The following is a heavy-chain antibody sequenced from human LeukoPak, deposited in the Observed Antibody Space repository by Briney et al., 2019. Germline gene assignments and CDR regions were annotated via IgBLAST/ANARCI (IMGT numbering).Heavy chain of an antibody. Sequence: NPSETLSLTCDVSGGSISATNWWTWIRQPPGGGLEWIGEVHLNGRTHYSPSLESRVTMSADMSENHISLQLTSVTAADTAVYYCAREGGFYRPLDYSGPGTLVIVSS. CDR2: VHLNGRT. V-gene: IGHV4-4*02. CDR1: GGSISATNW. CDR3: AREGGFYRPLDY. J-gene: IGHJ4*02. D-gene: IGHD2/OR15-2a*01.